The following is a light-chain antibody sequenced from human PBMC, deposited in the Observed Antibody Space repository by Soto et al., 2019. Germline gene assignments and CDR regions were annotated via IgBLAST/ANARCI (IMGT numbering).Light chain of an antibody. V-gene: IGKV1-5*03. CDR3: LHDYDYPLT. Sequence: DIQMTQSPSTLSASVGDRVTITCRASQSISSWLAWYQQKPGKAPKLLIYKASTLKSGVPSRFSGRGSGTEFTLTISSLQPEDFATYYCLHDYDYPLTFGPGTKVDIK. J-gene: IGKJ1*01. CDR2: KAS. CDR1: QSISSW.